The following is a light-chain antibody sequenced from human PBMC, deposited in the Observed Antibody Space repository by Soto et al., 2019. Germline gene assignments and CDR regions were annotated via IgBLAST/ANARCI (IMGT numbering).Light chain of an antibody. Sequence: EIVLTQSPGTLSLSPGERATLSCRASQSVSNSYIAWYQQKPGQAPRLLIYGASSRATGIPDRFSGSGSGIDFTLTISRLEPEDFAVYYCQQYGSSPWTFGQGTKVENK. V-gene: IGKV3-20*01. J-gene: IGKJ1*01. CDR1: QSVSNSY. CDR2: GAS. CDR3: QQYGSSPWT.